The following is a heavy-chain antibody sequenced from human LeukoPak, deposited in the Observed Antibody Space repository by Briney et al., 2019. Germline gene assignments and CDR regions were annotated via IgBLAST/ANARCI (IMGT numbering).Heavy chain of an antibody. CDR2: INSDGSST. CDR3: AKDRLSTPIAPRFDP. D-gene: IGHD2-21*02. J-gene: IGHJ5*02. CDR1: GFTFSSYW. Sequence: PGGSLRLSCAASGFTFSSYWMHWVRQAPGKGLVWVSRINSDGSSTSYADSVQGRFTISRDNSKNTLYLQMNSLRAEDTALYYCAKDRLSTPIAPRFDPWGQGTQVTVSS. V-gene: IGHV3-74*01.